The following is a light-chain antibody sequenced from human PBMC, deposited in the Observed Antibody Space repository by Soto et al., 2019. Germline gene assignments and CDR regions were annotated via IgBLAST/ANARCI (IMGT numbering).Light chain of an antibody. Sequence: EIVLTQSPGTLSLSPGERASLSCRASQSVSSEKLAWYQQKPGQAPRLLIFGASGRATGIPDRFSGSGSGTDFTLTVSRLEPEDFAVYYCQFYGSSPRTFGQGTKVDIK. V-gene: IGKV3-20*01. CDR3: QFYGSSPRT. CDR1: QSVSSEK. CDR2: GAS. J-gene: IGKJ1*01.